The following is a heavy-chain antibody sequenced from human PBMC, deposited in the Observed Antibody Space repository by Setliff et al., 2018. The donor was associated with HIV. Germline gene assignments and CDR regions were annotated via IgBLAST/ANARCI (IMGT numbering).Heavy chain of an antibody. D-gene: IGHD3-22*01. CDR1: GFTFRSYA. CDR2: ISHDGSIE. CDR3: AKELAASGLGYFDS. J-gene: IGHJ4*02. V-gene: IGHV3-30*04. Sequence: GGSLRLSCAASGFTFRSYAMHWVRQAPGKGLEWVADISHDGSIEDYADSVRGRFTISRDNSKNTVYLQMNSLRAEDTAEYYCAKELAASGLGYFDSWGRGILVTVSS.